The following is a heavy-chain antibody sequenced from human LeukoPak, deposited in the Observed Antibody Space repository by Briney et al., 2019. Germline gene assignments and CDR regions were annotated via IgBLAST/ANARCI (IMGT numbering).Heavy chain of an antibody. CDR2: ISYDGSNK. CDR1: GFTFSSYA. Sequence: PGRSLRLSCAASGFTFSSYAMSWVRQAPGKGLEWVAVISYDGSNKYYADSVKGRFTISRDNSKNTLYLQMNSLRAEDTAVYYCAKDLEGGSYADYWGQGTLVTVSS. D-gene: IGHD1-26*01. CDR3: AKDLEGGSYADY. J-gene: IGHJ4*02. V-gene: IGHV3-30*18.